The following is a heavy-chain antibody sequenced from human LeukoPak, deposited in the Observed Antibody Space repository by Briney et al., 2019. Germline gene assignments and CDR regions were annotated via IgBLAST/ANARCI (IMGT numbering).Heavy chain of an antibody. D-gene: IGHD2-2*01. CDR2: LYDDGTT. CDR1: GFTVSRHF. Sequence: PGGSLRLSCEVSGFTVSRHFMSWVRQAPGKGLDWVSVLYDDGTTHYADSVKGRFTISRDTSQNILYLEMNSLRADDTAVYYCARELLYHYYEYWGQGTLVTVPA. CDR3: ARELLYHYYEY. J-gene: IGHJ4*02. V-gene: IGHV3-53*01.